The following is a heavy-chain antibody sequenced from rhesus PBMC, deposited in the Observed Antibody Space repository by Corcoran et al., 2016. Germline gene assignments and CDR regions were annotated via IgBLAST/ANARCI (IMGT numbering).Heavy chain of an antibody. CDR1: GGSISSGYYY. CDR3: ARGRGSSYVDY. Sequence: QVQLQESGPGLVKPSETLSLTCAVSGGSISSGYYYWIWIRQPPGQGLELIGYITYSGSTSYNPSLKSRGTISGDTSKNQCSMKLSSVTAADTAVYYCARGRGSSYVDYWGQGVLVTGSS. CDR2: ITYSGST. V-gene: IGHV4-122*02. J-gene: IGHJ4*01. D-gene: IGHD4-29*01.